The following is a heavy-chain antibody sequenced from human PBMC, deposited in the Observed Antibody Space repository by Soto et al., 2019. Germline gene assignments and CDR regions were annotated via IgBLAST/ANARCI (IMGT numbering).Heavy chain of an antibody. V-gene: IGHV3-11*01. CDR3: ARVGDMTYKD. J-gene: IGHJ4*02. CDR1: GFTFSDHY. CDR2: ISSSGSTI. Sequence: ESGGGLVTPGESLRLSCAASGFTFSDHYVTWIRQAPGKGLEWVSYISSSGSTIYYADSVKGRFTISRDNAENSLYLQMNSLRAEDTAVYYCARVGDMTYKDWGQGTLVTVSS. D-gene: IGHD3-3*01.